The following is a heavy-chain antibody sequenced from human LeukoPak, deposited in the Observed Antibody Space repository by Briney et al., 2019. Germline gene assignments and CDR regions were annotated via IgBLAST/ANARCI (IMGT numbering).Heavy chain of an antibody. V-gene: IGHV1-69*05. CDR1: GGTFSSYA. D-gene: IGHD6-19*01. CDR2: IIPIFGTA. J-gene: IGHJ4*02. Sequence: SVKVSCKASGGTFSSYAISWVRQAPGQGLEWMGGIIPIFGTANYAQNFQGRVTMTMDTSTSTAYMELKSLTADDTAIYYCAREPGVAAAAVPFDYWGQGTLVTVSS. CDR3: AREPGVAAAAVPFDY.